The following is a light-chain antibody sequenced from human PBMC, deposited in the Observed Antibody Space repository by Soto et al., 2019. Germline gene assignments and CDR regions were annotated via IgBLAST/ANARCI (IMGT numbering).Light chain of an antibody. CDR2: DAS. Sequence: IVMTQSPATLSVSPWERATLSCRAGQGVTTNFAWYQQKPGQAPRLLIYDASSRASGVPDRFSGSGSGTDFTLTISRLEPEDSAVYFCQQYGVSSPGTFGQGTKVDIK. CDR3: QQYGVSSPGT. J-gene: IGKJ1*01. V-gene: IGKV3-20*01. CDR1: QGVTTN.